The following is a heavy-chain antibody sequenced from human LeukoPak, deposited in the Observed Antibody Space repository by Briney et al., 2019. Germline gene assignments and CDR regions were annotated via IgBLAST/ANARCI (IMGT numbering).Heavy chain of an antibody. J-gene: IGHJ4*02. Sequence: GGSLRLSCAASGFTFSNYWMSWVRQAPGKGLEWVANIKQDGSAKYYVDSVKGRFTISRDNSKNSLYLQMSSLRDGDTAIYYCARYTGYHFDYWGQGTLVTVSP. CDR3: ARYTGYHFDY. V-gene: IGHV3-7*01. D-gene: IGHD5-12*01. CDR1: GFTFSNYW. CDR2: IKQDGSAK.